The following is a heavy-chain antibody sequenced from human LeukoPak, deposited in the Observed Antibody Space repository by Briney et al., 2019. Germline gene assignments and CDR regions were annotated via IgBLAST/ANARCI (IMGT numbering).Heavy chain of an antibody. J-gene: IGHJ4*02. V-gene: IGHV3-33*01. CDR2: IWYDGSNK. CDR3: ARSPTRGYSGYDSLDY. Sequence: PGRSLRLSCAASGFTFSSYGMHWVRQAPGKGLEWVAVIWYDGSNKYYADSVKGRFTISRDNSKNTLYLQMNSLRAEDPAVYYCARSPTRGYSGYDSLDYWGQGTLVTVSS. D-gene: IGHD5-12*01. CDR1: GFTFSSYG.